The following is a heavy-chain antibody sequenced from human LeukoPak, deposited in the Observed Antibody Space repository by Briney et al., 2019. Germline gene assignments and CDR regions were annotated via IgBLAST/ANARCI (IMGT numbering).Heavy chain of an antibody. Sequence: SETLSLTCAVYGGSFSGYYWSWIRQPPGKGLEWIGEINHSGSTNYNPSLKSRVTISVDTSKNQFSLKLSSVTAADTAVYYCARDGESYYYYYMDVWGKGTTVTVSS. CDR2: INHSGST. CDR1: GGSFSGYY. J-gene: IGHJ6*03. CDR3: ARDGESYYYYYMDV. D-gene: IGHD5-24*01. V-gene: IGHV4-34*01.